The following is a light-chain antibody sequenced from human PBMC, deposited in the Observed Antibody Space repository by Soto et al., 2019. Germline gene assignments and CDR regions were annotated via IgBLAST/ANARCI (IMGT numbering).Light chain of an antibody. CDR1: SSNIESNY. CDR2: DNN. V-gene: IGLV1-51*01. J-gene: IGLJ2*01. Sequence: QSVLTQPPSVSAPPGQKVSISCSGSSSNIESNYVSWYQQLPGTAPKLLIFDNNKRPSGIPDRFSGSKSGTSATLGITGLRTGDEADYYCQTWDSSLSGVVFGGGTKVTVL. CDR3: QTWDSSLSGVV.